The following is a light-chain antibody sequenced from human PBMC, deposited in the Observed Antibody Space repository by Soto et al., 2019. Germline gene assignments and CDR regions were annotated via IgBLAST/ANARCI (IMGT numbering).Light chain of an antibody. CDR1: KLGEKY. Sequence: SYELTQPPSVSVSPGQTATIICSGDKLGEKYASWYQQKPGQSPVLVIYRDTKRPSGIPERLSGSNSGNTATLTINGTQAMDEADYYCQAWDSNTVILGGGTKLTV. CDR3: QAWDSNTVI. V-gene: IGLV3-1*01. J-gene: IGLJ2*01. CDR2: RDT.